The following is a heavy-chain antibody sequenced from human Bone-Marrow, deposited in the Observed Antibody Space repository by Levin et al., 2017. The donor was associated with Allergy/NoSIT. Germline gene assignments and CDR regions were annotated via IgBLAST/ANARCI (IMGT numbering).Heavy chain of an antibody. V-gene: IGHV3-53*01. CDR2: IYSGGNT. D-gene: IGHD5-12*01. CDR3: ATMSWPSYYYALDV. J-gene: IGHJ6*02. CDR1: GFSVSDNY. Sequence: PGGSLRLSCAASGFSVSDNYMSWVRRAPGKGLEWVSVIYSGGNTYYAASVRGRFTISRDSSKNTLYLQMNSLRVEDAAVDYCATMSWPSYYYALDVWGHGTTVTVSS.